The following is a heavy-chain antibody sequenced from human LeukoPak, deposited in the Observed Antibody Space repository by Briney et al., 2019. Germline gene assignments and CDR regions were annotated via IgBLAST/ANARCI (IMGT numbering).Heavy chain of an antibody. CDR1: GYDFINYA. CDR3: ARTWDYSPRGRFVV. CDR2: ISPFNGQT. V-gene: IGHV1-18*01. J-gene: IGHJ4*02. Sequence: ASVKVSCKGSGYDFINYAITWVRQAPGQGLEWMGWISPFNGQTNYAQNLQGRVTMTIDRTTSTASMELRGLRSDDTGVYYCARTWDYSPRGRFVVWGQGTRVTVSS. D-gene: IGHD4-11*01.